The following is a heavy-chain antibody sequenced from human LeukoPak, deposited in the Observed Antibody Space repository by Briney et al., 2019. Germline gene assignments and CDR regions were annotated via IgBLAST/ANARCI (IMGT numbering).Heavy chain of an antibody. CDR1: GFAFSSNW. D-gene: IGHD3-22*01. CDR2: IKQDGSEK. J-gene: IGHJ4*02. CDR3: TRSQAGYYYFPLDC. Sequence: GSLRLSCAAAGFAFSSNWKTWVRQAPGKGLEGVANIKQDGSEKNYVDSVKGRFTISRDNSKNPLSLKMSSLRAEDTAVYYCTRSQAGYYYFPLDCWGQGTLVTVSS. V-gene: IGHV3-7*01.